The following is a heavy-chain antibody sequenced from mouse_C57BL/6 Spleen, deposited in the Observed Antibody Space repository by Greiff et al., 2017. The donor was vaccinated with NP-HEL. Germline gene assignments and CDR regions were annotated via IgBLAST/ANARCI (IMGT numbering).Heavy chain of an antibody. CDR1: GYTFTSYW. CDR3: ARWGDTTVVCDY. J-gene: IGHJ2*01. Sequence: QVQLQQPGAELVMPGASVKLSCKASGYTFTSYWMHWVKQRPGQGLEWIGEIDPSDSYTNYNQKFKGKSTLTVDKSSSTAYMQLSSLTSEDSAVYYWARWGDTTVVCDYWGQGTTLTVSS. D-gene: IGHD1-1*01. V-gene: IGHV1-69*01. CDR2: IDPSDSYT.